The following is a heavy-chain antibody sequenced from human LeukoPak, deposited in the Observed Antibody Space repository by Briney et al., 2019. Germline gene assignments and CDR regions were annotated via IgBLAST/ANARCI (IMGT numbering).Heavy chain of an antibody. CDR2: IYYSGST. D-gene: IGHD2-2*01. CDR1: GGSISSSSYY. Sequence: MPSETLSLTCTVSGGSISSSSYYWGWIRQPPGEGLEWIGNIYYSGSTYYNPSLQSRVTIFVDTSKNQFSLKLSSVTAADTAVYYCASSVVPSSYYYYYYMDVWGKGTTVTVSS. CDR3: ASSVVPSSYYYYYYMDV. J-gene: IGHJ6*03. V-gene: IGHV4-39*01.